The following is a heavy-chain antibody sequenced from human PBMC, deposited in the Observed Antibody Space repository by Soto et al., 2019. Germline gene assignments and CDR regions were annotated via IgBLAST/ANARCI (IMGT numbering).Heavy chain of an antibody. V-gene: IGHV5-10-1*01. CDR2: IDPSDSYT. Sequence: EVQLVPSGAEVKKPGESLRISCKGSGYSFTSYWISWVRQMPGKGLEWMGRIDPSDSYTNYSPSFQGHVTISADKSISTAYLQWSSLKASDTAMYYCATHVGMRDIVVVPAAMIEGLYFDYWGQGTLVTVSS. D-gene: IGHD2-2*01. J-gene: IGHJ4*02. CDR3: ATHVGMRDIVVVPAAMIEGLYFDY. CDR1: GYSFTSYW.